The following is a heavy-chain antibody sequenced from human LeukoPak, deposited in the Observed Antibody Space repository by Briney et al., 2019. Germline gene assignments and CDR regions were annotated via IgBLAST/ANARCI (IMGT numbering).Heavy chain of an antibody. CDR3: ARVGCSSTSCYVHAAFDI. J-gene: IGHJ3*02. V-gene: IGHV3-21*01. D-gene: IGHD2-2*01. CDR1: GFTFSSYS. CDR2: ISSSSSYI. Sequence: GGSLRLSCAASGFTFSSYSMNWVRQAPGKGLEWVSSISSSSSYIYYADSVKGRFTISRDNAKNSLYLQMNSLRAEDTAVYYCARVGCSSTSCYVHAAFDIWGQGTMVTVSS.